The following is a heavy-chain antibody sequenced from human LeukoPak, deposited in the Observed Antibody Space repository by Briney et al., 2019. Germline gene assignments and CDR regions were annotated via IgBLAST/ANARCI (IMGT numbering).Heavy chain of an antibody. D-gene: IGHD4-17*01. J-gene: IGHJ4*02. Sequence: SLRLSCAASGFTFDDYAMHWVRQAPGKGLEWVSGISWNSGSIGYADSVKGRFTISRDNAKNSLYLQMNSLRAEDTALYYCAKDRRLYGDYGIDYWGQGTLVTVSS. V-gene: IGHV3-9*01. CDR1: GFTFDDYA. CDR2: ISWNSGSI. CDR3: AKDRRLYGDYGIDY.